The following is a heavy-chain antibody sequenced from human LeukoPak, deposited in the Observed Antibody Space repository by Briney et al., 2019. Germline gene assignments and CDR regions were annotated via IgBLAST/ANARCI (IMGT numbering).Heavy chain of an antibody. J-gene: IGHJ4*02. V-gene: IGHV3-30*02. CDR2: IRYDSSKR. CDR3: ATPLSASSTDY. D-gene: IGHD6-6*01. Sequence: GGSLRLSCAASGFSFSNYGMNWVRQAPGKGLEWVADIRYDSSKRHYVDSVKGRFAISRDNSKTTLYLEMGSLRVEDTAVYYCATPLSASSTDYWGQGTMVTVSS. CDR1: GFSFSNYG.